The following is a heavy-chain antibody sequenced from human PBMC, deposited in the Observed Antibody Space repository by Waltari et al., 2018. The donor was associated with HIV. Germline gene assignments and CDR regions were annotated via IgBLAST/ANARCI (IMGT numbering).Heavy chain of an antibody. CDR1: GGPLTRTSYS. CDR3: ARERYCSGGSCPFDY. J-gene: IGHJ4*02. D-gene: IGHD2-15*01. V-gene: IGHV4-39*07. Sequence: QLQLPESGPGLVKPSATLSLTCTVPGGPLTRTSYSWGWIRQPPGKGLEWIGSIYYRGSTYYNPSLKSRVTISVDTSKNQFSLKLSSVTAADTALYYCARERYCSGGSCPFDYWGQGTLVTVSS. CDR2: IYYRGST.